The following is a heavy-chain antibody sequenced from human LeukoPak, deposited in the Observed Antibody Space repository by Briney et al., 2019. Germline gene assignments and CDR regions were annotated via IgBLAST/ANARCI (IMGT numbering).Heavy chain of an antibody. D-gene: IGHD4-17*01. Sequence: PGGSQRLSCAASGFTFSSYWMSWVRQAPGKGLEWVANIKQDGSEKYYVDSVKGRFTIPRDNAKNSLYLQMNSLRAEDTAVYYCASHYGDYSFFDYWGQGTLVTVSS. CDR1: GFTFSSYW. CDR2: IKQDGSEK. CDR3: ASHYGDYSFFDY. J-gene: IGHJ4*02. V-gene: IGHV3-7*02.